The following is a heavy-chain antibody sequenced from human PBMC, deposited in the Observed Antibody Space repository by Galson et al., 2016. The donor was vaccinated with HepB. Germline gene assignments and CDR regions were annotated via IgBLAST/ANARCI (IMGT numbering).Heavy chain of an antibody. J-gene: IGHJ4*02. CDR3: ARVRDRSLDY. D-gene: IGHD5-24*01. V-gene: IGHV1-18*04. CDR2: ISAHNGDT. CDR1: GYTFTTNG. Sequence: SVKVSCKASGYTFTTNGISWVRQAPGQGLEWVAWISAHNGDTNSAQKFQGRVTLTTDTSTRTAYMDLRSLTSDDTAVYYCARVRDRSLDYWGQGTLVTVSS.